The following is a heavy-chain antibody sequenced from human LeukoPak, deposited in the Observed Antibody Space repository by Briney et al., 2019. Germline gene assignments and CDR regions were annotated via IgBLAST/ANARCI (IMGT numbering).Heavy chain of an antibody. Sequence: ASVKVSCKASGYTFTGYYMHWVRQAPGQGLEWMGWINPNSGGTNYAQKFQGRVTMTRDTSISTAYMELSRLRSDDTAVYYCARDLVTMVRGVDGYGMDVWSQGTTVTVSS. CDR1: GYTFTGYY. V-gene: IGHV1-2*02. J-gene: IGHJ6*02. D-gene: IGHD3-10*01. CDR3: ARDLVTMVRGVDGYGMDV. CDR2: INPNSGGT.